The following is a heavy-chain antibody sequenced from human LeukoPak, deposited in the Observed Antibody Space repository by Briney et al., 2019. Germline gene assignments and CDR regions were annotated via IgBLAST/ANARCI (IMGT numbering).Heavy chain of an antibody. Sequence: GGSLRLSXAASGFTFSSYGMHWVRQAPGKGLEWVAFIRYDGSNKYYADSVKGRFTISRDNSKNTLYLQMDSLRAEDTAVYYCAKNWLDGFDPWGQGTLVTVSS. CDR3: AKNWLDGFDP. V-gene: IGHV3-30*02. D-gene: IGHD2-2*03. J-gene: IGHJ5*02. CDR2: IRYDGSNK. CDR1: GFTFSSYG.